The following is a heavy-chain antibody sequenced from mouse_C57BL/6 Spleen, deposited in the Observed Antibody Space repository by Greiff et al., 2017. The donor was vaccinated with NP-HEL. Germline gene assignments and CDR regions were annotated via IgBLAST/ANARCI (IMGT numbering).Heavy chain of an antibody. CDR2: FYPGSGSI. D-gene: IGHD2-5*01. CDR1: GYTFTEYT. J-gene: IGHJ1*03. V-gene: IGHV1-62-2*01. CDR3: ARHGTYYSILYFDV. Sequence: VKLQESGAELVKPGASVKLSCKASGYTFTEYTIHWVKQRSGQGLEWIGWFYPGSGSITYNEQFKDKATLTAAKSYSTVYMELIRLTSEDSAVYFCARHGTYYSILYFDVWGTGTTVTVSS.